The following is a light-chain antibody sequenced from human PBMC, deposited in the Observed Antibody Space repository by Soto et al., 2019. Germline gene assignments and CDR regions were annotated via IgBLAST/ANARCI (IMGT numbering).Light chain of an antibody. J-gene: IGLJ1*01. CDR3: SSYTNIHTGACV. CDR1: SGDIGSYNR. V-gene: IGLV2-14*01. CDR2: EVT. Sequence: QSALTQPASVSGSPGQSITISCTGTSGDIGSYNRVSWYQQHPGKAPKLIIYEVTDRPSGVSNRFSGSKSGNTASLTIPGPQGEDEAEYYCSSYTNIHTGACVLGTGTKLTVL.